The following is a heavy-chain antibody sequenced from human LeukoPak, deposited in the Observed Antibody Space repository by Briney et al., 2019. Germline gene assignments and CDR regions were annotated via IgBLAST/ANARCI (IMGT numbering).Heavy chain of an antibody. CDR2: ISNIGSTK. V-gene: IGHV3-48*03. Sequence: GGSLRLFCAASGFTFSSYEMNWIRQAAGKGLEWISYISNIGSTKYYADSVKDRFTISRDNTKNSVFLQMNSLGAEDTAVYYCAAVIDYWGQGTLVTVSS. J-gene: IGHJ4*02. CDR3: AAVIDY. CDR1: GFTFSSYE.